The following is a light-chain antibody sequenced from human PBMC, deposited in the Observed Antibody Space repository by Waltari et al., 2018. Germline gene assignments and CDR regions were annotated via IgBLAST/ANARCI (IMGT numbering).Light chain of an antibody. J-gene: IGLJ2*01. CDR3: QVWDNSNDHPV. CDR1: NLANKS. Sequence: SYVLTQPPSVSVAPGQTALITCGGTNLANKSVHWYQQKPGQAPVLVVYVDTDRPSGIPERFSGSNSGNTATLTINRVEAGDEADYHCQVWDNSNDHPVFGGGTKVTVL. V-gene: IGLV3-21*02. CDR2: VDT.